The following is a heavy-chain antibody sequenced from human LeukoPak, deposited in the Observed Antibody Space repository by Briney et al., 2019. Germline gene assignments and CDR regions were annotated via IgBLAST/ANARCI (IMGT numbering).Heavy chain of an antibody. D-gene: IGHD6-13*01. Sequence: VGCLRLSCAPPVFTFSSDAISCVPQAPGNRREWVSAISGSGGSTYYAESVKGRFTIYRDNSKNTLYLQMNSLRAEDTAVYYCAKFRGQQLVRSYFDYWGQGTLVTVSS. J-gene: IGHJ4*02. CDR3: AKFRGQQLVRSYFDY. CDR2: ISGSGGST. CDR1: VFTFSSDA. V-gene: IGHV3-23*01.